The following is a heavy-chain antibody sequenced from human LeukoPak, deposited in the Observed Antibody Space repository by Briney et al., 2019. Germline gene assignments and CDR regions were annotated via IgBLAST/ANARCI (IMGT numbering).Heavy chain of an antibody. V-gene: IGHV3-23*01. D-gene: IGHD3-9*01. J-gene: IGHJ4*02. CDR2: ISGSGGST. Sequence: GGSLRLSCAASGFTFSSYAMSWVRQAPGKGLEWVPAISGSGGSTYYADSVKGRFTISRDNSKNTLYLQMNSLRAEDTAVYYCAKDRRYFDWLFPGGFDYWGQGTLVTVSS. CDR1: GFTFSSYA. CDR3: AKDRRYFDWLFPGGFDY.